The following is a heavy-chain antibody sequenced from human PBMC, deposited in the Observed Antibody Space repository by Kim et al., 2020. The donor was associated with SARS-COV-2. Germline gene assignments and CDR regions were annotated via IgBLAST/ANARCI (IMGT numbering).Heavy chain of an antibody. D-gene: IGHD1-1*01. CDR3: GRQLSVPVYGMDV. V-gene: IGHV5-10-1*01. Sequence: GESLKISCEGSGNSFTSRISWVRQMPGKGLEWMGTIDPTYSFIKYSPSFQGHVTISADKSIFTAYLQWSSLTASDTAIYYCGRQLSVPVYGMDVWGQGTT. CDR1: GNSFTSR. CDR2: IDPTYSFI. J-gene: IGHJ6*02.